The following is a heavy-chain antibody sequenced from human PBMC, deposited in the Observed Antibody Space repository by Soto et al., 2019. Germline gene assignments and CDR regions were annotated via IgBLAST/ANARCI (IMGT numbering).Heavy chain of an antibody. Sequence: GGSLRLSCAASGFTFSSYGMHWVRQAPGKGLEWVAVISYDGSNKYYADSVKGRFTISRDNSKNTLYLQMNSLRAEDTAVYYCAKELERSSSWYEEASYFDYWGQGTLVTVSS. J-gene: IGHJ4*02. V-gene: IGHV3-30*18. CDR3: AKELERSSSWYEEASYFDY. CDR1: GFTFSSYG. D-gene: IGHD6-13*01. CDR2: ISYDGSNK.